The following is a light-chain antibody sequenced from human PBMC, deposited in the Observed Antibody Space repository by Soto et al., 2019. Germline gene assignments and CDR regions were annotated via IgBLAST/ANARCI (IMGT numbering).Light chain of an antibody. Sequence: EIVLTQSPGTLSLSPGERATLSCRASQSVSSSYLAWYQQKPGQAPRLLIYGASSRATGIPDRFSGSGSGKDFTLTISRLEPEDFAVYYCQQYGSSPATFGQGTKVDIK. V-gene: IGKV3-20*01. CDR3: QQYGSSPAT. CDR2: GAS. CDR1: QSVSSSY. J-gene: IGKJ1*01.